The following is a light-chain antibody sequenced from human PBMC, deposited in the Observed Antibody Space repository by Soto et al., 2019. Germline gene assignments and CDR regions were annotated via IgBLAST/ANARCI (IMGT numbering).Light chain of an antibody. CDR3: QQYGSSPPWT. Sequence: EIVLQQSPGTLSSSPGESATLSCRASQSVSSSYLAWYQQKPGQAPRLLIYCAYSRATGIPDRFSGSGSGTDFTFTISRLEPEDCGVYYCQQYGSSPPWTFGQGTKVEIK. V-gene: IGKV3-20*01. CDR2: CAY. CDR1: QSVSSSY. J-gene: IGKJ1*01.